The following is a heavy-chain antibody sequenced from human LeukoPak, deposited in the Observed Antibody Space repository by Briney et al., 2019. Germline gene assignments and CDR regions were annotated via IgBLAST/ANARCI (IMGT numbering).Heavy chain of an antibody. CDR2: IYYSGST. CDR1: GGSISSSSYY. V-gene: IGHV4-39*07. CDR3: AREVRYFDWLEFDP. D-gene: IGHD3-9*01. Sequence: PSETLSLTCTVSGGSISSSSYYWGWIRQPPGKGLEWIGSIYYSGSTYYNPSLKSRVTISVDTSKNQFSLKLSSVTAADTAVYYCAREVRYFDWLEFDPWGQGTLVTVSS. J-gene: IGHJ5*02.